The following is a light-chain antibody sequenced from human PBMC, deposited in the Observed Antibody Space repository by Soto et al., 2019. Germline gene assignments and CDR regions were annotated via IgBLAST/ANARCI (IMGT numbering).Light chain of an antibody. J-gene: IGLJ2*01. Sequence: QSVLTQRPSASGTPGQRVTISCSGSSTNIGSNTVNWYQQLPGTDPKLLIYSNNQRPSGVPDRFSGSKSGTSASLAISGLQSEDEADYYCAAWDDSLNGVVFGGGTKVTVL. CDR1: STNIGSNT. CDR3: AAWDDSLNGVV. CDR2: SNN. V-gene: IGLV1-44*01.